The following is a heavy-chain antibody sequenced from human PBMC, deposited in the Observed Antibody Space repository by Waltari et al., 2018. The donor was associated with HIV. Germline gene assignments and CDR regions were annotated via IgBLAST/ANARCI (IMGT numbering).Heavy chain of an antibody. Sequence: QVQLQESGPGLVKPSETLSLTCTVSGGSVSSGSYYWSWIRQPPGKGLEWIGYIYYSGSTNYHPSLKSRVTISVDTSKNQFSLKLSSVTAADTAVYYCARNELGDYARMNWFDPWGQGTLVTVSS. V-gene: IGHV4-61*01. CDR1: GGSVSSGSYY. CDR3: ARNELGDYARMNWFDP. D-gene: IGHD4-17*01. J-gene: IGHJ5*02. CDR2: IYYSGST.